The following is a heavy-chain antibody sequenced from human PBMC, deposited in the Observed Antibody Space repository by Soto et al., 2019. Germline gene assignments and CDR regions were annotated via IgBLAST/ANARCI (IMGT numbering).Heavy chain of an antibody. J-gene: IGHJ6*02. V-gene: IGHV4-61*08. CDR2: IYYDGST. CDR3: ARGNVACISPTSYAGYYYSVMAF. D-gene: IGHD2-2*01. CDR1: GGSSSSGDHY. Sequence: ETLSLTCSVSGGSSSSGDHYWNWIRQPPGKGLEWIGYIYYDGSTNYNPSLKSRVTISVDTSKNQFSLKLSSVTAADTAVYYCARGNVACISPTSYAGYYYSVMAFWAHGPTVPVSS.